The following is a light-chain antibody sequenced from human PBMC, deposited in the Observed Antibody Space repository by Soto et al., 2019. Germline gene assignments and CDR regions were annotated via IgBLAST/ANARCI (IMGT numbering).Light chain of an antibody. J-gene: IGKJ1*01. V-gene: IGKV1-5*03. CDR3: LQYNEFPLT. Sequence: DIPMTQSPSTLSASLGARLPLLARSIRSVSTLLARYKQKPGKAPKSLVFKASTLEIGVPSRFSGGGSGTEFALTISSLQPDDFATYYGLQYNEFPLTFGQGTKVEIK. CDR2: KAS. CDR1: RSVSTL.